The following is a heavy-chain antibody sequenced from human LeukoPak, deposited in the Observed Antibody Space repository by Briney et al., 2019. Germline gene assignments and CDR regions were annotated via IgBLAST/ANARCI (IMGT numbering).Heavy chain of an antibody. V-gene: IGHV5-51*04. Sequence: GESLKISCRGSGYSFTSYWIGWVRQMPGKGLEWMGIIYPGDSDTRYSPSFQGQVTISADKPISTAYLQWSSLKASDTAMYYCARGYLAAFDAFDIWGQGTMVTVSS. CDR1: GYSFTSYW. D-gene: IGHD3-22*01. CDR2: IYPGDSDT. CDR3: ARGYLAAFDAFDI. J-gene: IGHJ3*02.